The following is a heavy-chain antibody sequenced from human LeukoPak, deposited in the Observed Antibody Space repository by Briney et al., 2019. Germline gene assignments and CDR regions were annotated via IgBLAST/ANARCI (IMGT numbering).Heavy chain of an antibody. Sequence: GGSLRLSCAASGFTFSSYSMNWVRQAPGKGLEWVSSISSSSSYIYYADSVKGRFTISRDNAKNSLYLQVNSLRAEDTAVYYCARDRRELGEDYWGQGTLVTVSS. D-gene: IGHD1-26*01. CDR1: GFTFSSYS. CDR2: ISSSSSYI. CDR3: ARDRRELGEDY. V-gene: IGHV3-21*01. J-gene: IGHJ4*02.